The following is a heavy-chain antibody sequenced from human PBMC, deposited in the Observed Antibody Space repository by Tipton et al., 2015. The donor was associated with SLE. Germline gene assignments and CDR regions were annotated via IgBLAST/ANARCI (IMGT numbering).Heavy chain of an antibody. Sequence: TLSLTCTVSGGSITSHYWSWIRQPPGKGLEWIGNIDYTANPNYSPSLKSRVTISIDTSTNHFSLKLRSVTAADTAVYYCARSWNDAPPDLGYWGQGTLVTVSS. D-gene: IGHD1-1*01. CDR1: GGSITSHY. J-gene: IGHJ4*02. V-gene: IGHV4-59*11. CDR3: ARSWNDAPPDLGY. CDR2: IDYTANP.